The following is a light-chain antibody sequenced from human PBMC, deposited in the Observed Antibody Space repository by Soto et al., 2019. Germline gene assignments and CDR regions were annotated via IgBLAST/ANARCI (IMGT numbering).Light chain of an antibody. CDR2: EVS. J-gene: IGLJ1*01. Sequence: QSALTQPASVSGSPGQSITISCTGTRSDVGGYNYVSWYQQHPGTAPKLMIYEVSNRPSGLSNRFSASKSGNTASLTISGLQAEDEADYYCSSYTTTNTYVFGTGTKVTVL. CDR3: SSYTTTNTYV. CDR1: RSDVGGYNY. V-gene: IGLV2-14*01.